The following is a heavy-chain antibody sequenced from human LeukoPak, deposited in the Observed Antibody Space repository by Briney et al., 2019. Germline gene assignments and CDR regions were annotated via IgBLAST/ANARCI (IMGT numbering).Heavy chain of an antibody. D-gene: IGHD6-13*01. CDR2: ISPNSGGT. V-gene: IGHV1-2*02. Sequence: ASVTVSCKTFGDTFTHYYIHWVRQAPGQGLEWMGWISPNSGGTNYAQKFQGRVTMTRDTSISTAYMELSRLRSDDTAVYYCARVSRYGIAAAGTALDYWGQGTLVTVSS. CDR3: ARVSRYGIAAAGTALDY. CDR1: GDTFTHYY. J-gene: IGHJ4*02.